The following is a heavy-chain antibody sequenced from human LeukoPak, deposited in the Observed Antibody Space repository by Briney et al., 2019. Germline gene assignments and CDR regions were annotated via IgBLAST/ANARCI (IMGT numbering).Heavy chain of an antibody. D-gene: IGHD1-1*01. CDR1: GFAFSRNA. Sequence: PGGSLRLSCAAAGFAFSRNALSWVRQAPGEGLDWVSSISVSSTTYYLDSVKGRFTISRDNSNNALFLQMNSLRAEDTALYYCAKCHLDNCREGFHIWGQGTMVTVSS. V-gene: IGHV3-23*01. J-gene: IGHJ3*02. CDR3: AKCHLDNCREGFHI. CDR2: ISVSSTT.